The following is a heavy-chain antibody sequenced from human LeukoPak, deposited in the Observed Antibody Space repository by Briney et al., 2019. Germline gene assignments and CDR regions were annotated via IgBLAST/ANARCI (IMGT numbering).Heavy chain of an antibody. Sequence: GGSLRLSCAASGFTFSSYGMSWVRQAPGKGLEWVSAISGSGGSTIYYADSVKGRFTISRDNAKNSLYLQMNSLRAEDTAVYYCARDQAYYDILTGYSPFDYWGQGTLVTVSS. CDR1: GFTFSSYG. CDR3: ARDQAYYDILTGYSPFDY. D-gene: IGHD3-9*01. J-gene: IGHJ4*02. CDR2: ISGSGGSTI. V-gene: IGHV3-23*01.